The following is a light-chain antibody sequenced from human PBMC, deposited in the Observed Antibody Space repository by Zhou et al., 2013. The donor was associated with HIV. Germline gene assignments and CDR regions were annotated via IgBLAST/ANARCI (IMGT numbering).Light chain of an antibody. CDR1: QSVSSTY. CDR2: GAS. J-gene: IGKJ2*01. CDR3: QHYESSLYT. Sequence: EIVLTQSPGTLSLSPGERATLSCRASQSVSSTYLAWYQQKPGQAPRLLIYGASSRATGIPDRFSGSASGTDFTLTISRLEPEDFAVYYCQHYESSLYTFGQGTKLEIK. V-gene: IGKV3-20*01.